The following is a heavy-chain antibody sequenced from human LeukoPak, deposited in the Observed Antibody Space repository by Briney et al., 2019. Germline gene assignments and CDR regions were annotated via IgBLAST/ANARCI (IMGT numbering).Heavy chain of an antibody. D-gene: IGHD6-13*01. V-gene: IGHV4-39*07. CDR1: GGSISSSSYY. J-gene: IGHJ6*03. CDR2: IYYSGST. Sequence: SGTLSLTCTVSGGSISSSSYYWGWIRQPPGKGLEWIGSIYYSGSTYYNPSLKSRVTISVDTSKNQFSLKLSSVTAADTAVYYCARTTEAHSWRTRYYDYYMDVWGKGTTVTVSS. CDR3: ARTTEAHSWRTRYYDYYMDV.